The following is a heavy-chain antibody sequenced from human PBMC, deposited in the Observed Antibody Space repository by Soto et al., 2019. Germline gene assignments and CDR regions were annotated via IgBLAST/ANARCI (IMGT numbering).Heavy chain of an antibody. V-gene: IGHV1-2*02. CDR1: GFSFTGYY. D-gene: IGHD6-6*01. Sequence: ASVKVSCKASGFSFTGYYIHWLRQAPGQGLEWMGWINAHSGGTEYAQKFQGRVTMTRDTSISTAYMTLSSLRSDDTAIYYCAKDLTRQLAYWLDPWGQGTQVTVSS. J-gene: IGHJ5*02. CDR2: INAHSGGT. CDR3: AKDLTRQLAYWLDP.